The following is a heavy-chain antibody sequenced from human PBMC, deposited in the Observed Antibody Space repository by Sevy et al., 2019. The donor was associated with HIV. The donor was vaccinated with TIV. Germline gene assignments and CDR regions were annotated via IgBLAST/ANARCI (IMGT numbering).Heavy chain of an antibody. CDR1: GFTFSSYT. Sequence: GGSLRLSCAVSGFTFSSYTMNWVRQAPGKGLEWVSSISSSSSYIYYADSVKGRFTISRDNAKNSLYLQMNSLRAEDXXXXYCAREEXXYVWGTSRDLTFFDYWGQGTLVTVSS. CDR2: ISSSSSYI. J-gene: IGHJ4*02. CDR3: AREEXXYVWGTSRDLTFFDY. V-gene: IGHV3-21*01. D-gene: IGHD3-16*02.